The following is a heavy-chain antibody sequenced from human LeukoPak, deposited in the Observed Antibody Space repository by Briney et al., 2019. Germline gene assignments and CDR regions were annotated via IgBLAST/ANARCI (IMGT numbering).Heavy chain of an antibody. CDR2: ISSSSRAI. CDR3: ARASDFWSGAYYYSMDV. V-gene: IGHV3-48*01. Sequence: GGSLRLSCAASGFTFSDYSMNWVRQAPGKGLEWISYISSSSRAIYYADSVKGRFTISRDNAKSSLYLQMNSLRAEDTAVYYCARASDFWSGAYYYSMDVWGKGTTVTVSS. CDR1: GFTFSDYS. J-gene: IGHJ6*03. D-gene: IGHD3-3*01.